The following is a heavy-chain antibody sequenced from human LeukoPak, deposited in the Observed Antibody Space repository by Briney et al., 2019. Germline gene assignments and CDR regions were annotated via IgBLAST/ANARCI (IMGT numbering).Heavy chain of an antibody. V-gene: IGHV4-34*01. D-gene: IGHD3-10*01. CDR1: GRSFSGYY. CDR2: INHSGST. Sequence: SETLSLTCAVYGRSFSGYYWSWIRQPPGKGLEWIGEINHSGSTNYNPSLKSRVTISVDTSKNQFSLKLSSVTAADTAVYYCARAKVVRGVIIINWFDPWGQGTLVTVSS. CDR3: ARAKVVRGVIIINWFDP. J-gene: IGHJ5*02.